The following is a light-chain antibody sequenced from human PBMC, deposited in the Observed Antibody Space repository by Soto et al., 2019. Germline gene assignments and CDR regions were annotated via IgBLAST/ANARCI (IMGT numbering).Light chain of an antibody. J-gene: IGLJ1*01. CDR3: KSYAGSKTYV. CDR1: KNDIGVYDF. V-gene: IGLV2-8*01. CDR2: EVV. Sequence: QSVLTQPPSASGSPGQSGTISCTGTKNDIGVYDFVSWYQHHPGKAPRLIIYEVVQRPSGVPDRFSGSKSGNTASLTVSGLPAADEADYFCKSYAGSKTYVFGSGTKVTVL.